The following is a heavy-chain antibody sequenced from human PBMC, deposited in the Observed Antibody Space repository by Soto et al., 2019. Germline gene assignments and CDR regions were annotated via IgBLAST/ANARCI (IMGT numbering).Heavy chain of an antibody. CDR3: ARDRGPRLPNFFFDY. D-gene: IGHD3-3*01. J-gene: IGHJ4*02. V-gene: IGHV3-33*01. CDR2: IWYDGSNK. CDR1: GFTFSSYG. Sequence: GGSLRLSCAASGFTFSSYGMHWVRQAPGKGLEWVAVIWYDGSNKYYADSVKGRFTISRDNSKNTLYLQMNSLRAEDTAVYYCARDRGPRLPNFFFDYWGQGTLVTVSS.